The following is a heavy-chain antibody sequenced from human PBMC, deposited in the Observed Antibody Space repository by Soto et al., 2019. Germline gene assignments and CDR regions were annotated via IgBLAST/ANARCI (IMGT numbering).Heavy chain of an antibody. D-gene: IGHD5-12*01. J-gene: IGHJ6*02. V-gene: IGHV3-21*01. CDR1: GVTFRTYT. CDR3: ARDRGYDAHDYYYNAMDV. CDR2: MCGFSPYT. Sequence: GGSLRLSCISSGVTFRTYTMNWGREAPGKGLGWVSGMCGFSPYTFYAESVNDRLTLPRENAKTSLYLQTHSLRAEATAVYYCARDRGYDAHDYYYNAMDVWGQGTTVTVSS.